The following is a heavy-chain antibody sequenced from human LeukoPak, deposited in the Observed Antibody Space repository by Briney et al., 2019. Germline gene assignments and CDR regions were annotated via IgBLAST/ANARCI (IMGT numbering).Heavy chain of an antibody. V-gene: IGHV1-24*01. Sequence: ASVKVSCKVSGYTLTELSMHWVRQAPGKGLEWMGGFDPEDGETICAQKFQGRVTMTEDTSTDTAYMELSSLRSEDTAVYYCATIGPSSGWFPCNYWGQGTLVTVSS. J-gene: IGHJ4*02. CDR1: GYTLTELS. CDR3: ATIGPSSGWFPCNY. D-gene: IGHD6-19*01. CDR2: FDPEDGET.